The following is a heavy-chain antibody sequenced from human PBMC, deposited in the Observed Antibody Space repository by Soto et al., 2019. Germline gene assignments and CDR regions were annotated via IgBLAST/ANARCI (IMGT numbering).Heavy chain of an antibody. J-gene: IGHJ4*02. CDR3: ARHEARHPDDY. V-gene: IGHV4-39*01. Sequence: QLQLQESGPGLVKPSGTLSLTCTVSGGSISSSNYFWGWIRQPPGKGLEWIGSIFYSGSTFYTPSLRRRVTIFVDTSKNQFSLKVSSVPAADTAVDYCARHEARHPDDYWGQGTLVTVSS. CDR2: IFYSGST. CDR1: GGSISSSNYF.